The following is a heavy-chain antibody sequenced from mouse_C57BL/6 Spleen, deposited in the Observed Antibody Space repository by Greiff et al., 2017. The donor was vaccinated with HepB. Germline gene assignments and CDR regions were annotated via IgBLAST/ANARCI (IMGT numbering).Heavy chain of an antibody. Sequence: VQLQQSGAELAKPGASVKLSCKASGYTFTSYWMHWVQQRPGQGLEWIGYINPSSGYTKYNQKFKDKATLTADKSSSTAYMQLSSLTYEDSAVYYCARSYYGSSPWFAYWGQGTLVTVSA. D-gene: IGHD1-1*01. CDR3: ARSYYGSSPWFAY. V-gene: IGHV1-7*01. CDR1: GYTFTSYW. CDR2: INPSSGYT. J-gene: IGHJ3*01.